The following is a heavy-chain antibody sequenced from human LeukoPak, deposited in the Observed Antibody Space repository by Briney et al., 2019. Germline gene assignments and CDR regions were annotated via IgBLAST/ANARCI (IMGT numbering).Heavy chain of an antibody. CDR2: ISDSGSST. D-gene: IGHD3-22*01. V-gene: IGHV3-23*01. CDR1: GFTFSTYA. CDR3: AKDTLGTYYYDSSGYS. J-gene: IGHJ5*02. Sequence: GSLRLSCAASGFTFSTYAMSWVRQAPGKGLQWVSSISDSGSSTYYADSVKGRFTISRDNSKNTLYLQKNSLRAEDTAVYYCAKDTLGTYYYDSSGYSWGQGTLVTVSS.